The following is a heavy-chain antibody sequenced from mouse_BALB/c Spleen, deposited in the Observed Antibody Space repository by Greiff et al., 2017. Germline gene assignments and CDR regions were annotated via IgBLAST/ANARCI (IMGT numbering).Heavy chain of an antibody. CDR3: ARDFYDGYYGSYAMDY. J-gene: IGHJ4*01. CDR1: GFSLTGYG. Sequence: VMLVESGPGLVAPSQSLSITCTVSGFSLTGYGVNWVRQPPGKGLEWLGMIWGDGSTDYNSALKSRLSISKDNSKSQVFLKMNSLQTDDTARYYCARDFYDGYYGSYAMDYWGQGTSVTVSS. V-gene: IGHV2-6-7*01. CDR2: IWGDGST. D-gene: IGHD2-3*01.